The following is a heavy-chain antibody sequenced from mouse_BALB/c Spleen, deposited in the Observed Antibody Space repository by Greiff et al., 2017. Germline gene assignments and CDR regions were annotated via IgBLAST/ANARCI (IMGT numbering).Heavy chain of an antibody. Sequence: VQLQQSGPELVKPGASVKMSCKASGYTFTSYVMHWVKQKPGQGLEWIGYINPYNDGTKYNEKFKGKATLTSDKSSSTAYMELSSLTSEDSAVYYCASGDSSGYVIFAYWGQGTLVTVSA. D-gene: IGHD3-2*01. CDR2: INPYNDGT. CDR3: ASGDSSGYVIFAY. J-gene: IGHJ3*01. V-gene: IGHV1-14*01. CDR1: GYTFTSYV.